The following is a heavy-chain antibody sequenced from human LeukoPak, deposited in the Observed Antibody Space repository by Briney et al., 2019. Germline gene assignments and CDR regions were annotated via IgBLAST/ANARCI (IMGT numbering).Heavy chain of an antibody. CDR1: GGTFSSYA. J-gene: IGHJ4*02. D-gene: IGHD5-12*01. Sequence: VASVKVSCKASGGTFSSYAISWVRQAPGQGLEWMGGIIPIFGTANYAQKFQGRVTIIADESTSTAYMNLSSLTSEDTAVYYCAISGNSAYDDTRASDYWGQGTLVTVSS. V-gene: IGHV1-69*01. CDR3: AISGNSAYDDTRASDY. CDR2: IIPIFGTA.